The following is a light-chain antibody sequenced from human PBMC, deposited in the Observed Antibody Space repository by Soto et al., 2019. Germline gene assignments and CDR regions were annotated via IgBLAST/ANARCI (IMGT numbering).Light chain of an antibody. CDR3: QEYNTRPWT. V-gene: IGKV3-15*01. CDR1: QSVNNN. J-gene: IGKJ1*01. Sequence: ETRMTQSPATLSVSPGERATRSCRASQSVNNNLAWYQQKLGQAPRVLIYGASTRATGIPARFTGSGSGTEFILTITSLQSEDSAVYYCQEYNTRPWTFGQGTKVDIK. CDR2: GAS.